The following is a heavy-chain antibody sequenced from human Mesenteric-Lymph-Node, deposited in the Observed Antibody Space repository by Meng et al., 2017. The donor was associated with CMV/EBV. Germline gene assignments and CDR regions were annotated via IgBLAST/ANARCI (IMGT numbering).Heavy chain of an antibody. J-gene: IGHJ4*02. CDR2: ISSSSSYI. D-gene: IGHD3-22*01. CDR3: AREDSQYYYDSSGYYNNY. CDR1: GFTFSSYS. Sequence: GGSLRLSCAASGFTFSSYSMNWVRQAPGKGLEWVSSISSSSSYIYYADSVKGRFTISRDNAKNSLYLQMNSLRAEDTAVYYCAREDSQYYYDSSGYYNNYWGQGTLVTVSS. V-gene: IGHV3-21*01.